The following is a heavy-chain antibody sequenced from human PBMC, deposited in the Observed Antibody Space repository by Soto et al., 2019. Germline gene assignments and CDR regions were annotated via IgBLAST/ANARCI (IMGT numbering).Heavy chain of an antibody. J-gene: IGHJ3*02. Sequence: GGSLRLSCAASGFTFSSYAMSWVRQAPGKGLEWVSAISGSGGSTYYADSVKGRFTISRDNSKNTLYLQMNSLRAEDTAVYYCATTQGYSSGFWVGKAFDIWGQGTMVTVSS. D-gene: IGHD6-19*01. V-gene: IGHV3-23*01. CDR2: ISGSGGST. CDR1: GFTFSSYA. CDR3: ATTQGYSSGFWVGKAFDI.